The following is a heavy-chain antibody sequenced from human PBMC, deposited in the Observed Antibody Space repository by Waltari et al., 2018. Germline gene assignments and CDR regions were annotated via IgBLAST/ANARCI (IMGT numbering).Heavy chain of an antibody. V-gene: IGHV1-3*01. CDR1: GYTFTSYA. CDR2: INAGNGNT. CDR3: ARDQARGRITMVRGNNWFDP. Sequence: QVQLVQSGAEVKKPGASVKVSCKASGYTFTSYAMHWVRQAPGQRLEWMGWINAGNGNTKYSQKFQGRVTITRDTSASTAYMELRSLRSEDTAVYYCARDQARGRITMVRGNNWFDPWGQGTLVTVSS. J-gene: IGHJ5*02. D-gene: IGHD3-10*01.